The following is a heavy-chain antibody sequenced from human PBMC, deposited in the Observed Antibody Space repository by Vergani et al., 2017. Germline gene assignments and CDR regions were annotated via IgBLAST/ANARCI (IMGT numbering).Heavy chain of an antibody. CDR1: GGSIGSYY. Sequence: QVQLQESGPGLVKPSETLSLTCTVSGGSIGSYYWSWIRQPPGKGLEWIGYIYYSGSTNYNPSLKSRVTISVDTSKNQFSLKLSSVTAADTAVYYCARDTAAAGTNDAFDIWGQGTMVTVSS. D-gene: IGHD6-13*01. J-gene: IGHJ3*02. CDR3: ARDTAAAGTNDAFDI. CDR2: IYYSGST. V-gene: IGHV4-59*01.